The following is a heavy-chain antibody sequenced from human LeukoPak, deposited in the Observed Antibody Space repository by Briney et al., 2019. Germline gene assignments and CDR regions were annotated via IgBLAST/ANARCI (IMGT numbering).Heavy chain of an antibody. D-gene: IGHD6-19*01. CDR2: IYSSGST. CDR3: ARGVWQVSY. Sequence: SETLSLTCTVSGGSINSGGYYWNWIRQPAGKGLEWIGRIYSSGSTNYNPSLKSRVTISVDTSKNQFSLKLSSVTAADTAVYYCARGVWQVSYWGQGTLVTVSS. V-gene: IGHV4-61*02. CDR1: GGSINSGGYY. J-gene: IGHJ4*02.